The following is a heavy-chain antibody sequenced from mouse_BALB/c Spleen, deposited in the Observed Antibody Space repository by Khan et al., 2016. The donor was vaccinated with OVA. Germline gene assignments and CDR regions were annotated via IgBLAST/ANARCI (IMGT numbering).Heavy chain of an antibody. V-gene: IGHV1-77*01. CDR1: GYTFTDYV. CDR2: IYPGDDST. J-gene: IGHJ2*01. D-gene: IGHD1-1*01. Sequence: QVQLQQSGPELVKPGVSLKMSCKASGYTFTDYVINWVKQRPGQGLEWIGQIYPGDDSTYFNEKFKGKATLTADKSSNSAYMQLSSLTSEDSAVYFCARSGYGSLVYWGHGTTLTVSS. CDR3: ARSGYGSLVY.